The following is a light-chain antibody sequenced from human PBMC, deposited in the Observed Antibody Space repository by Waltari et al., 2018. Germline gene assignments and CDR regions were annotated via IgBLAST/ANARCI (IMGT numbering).Light chain of an antibody. J-gene: IGKJ1*01. Sequence: DIQMTQSPSTLSASVGDRVTFTSRASESIGTPLAWYQQKSVKAPKLLIYHASTLEGGVPSRFSGSGSGTDFTLTISSLQPDDFATYFCQQYYTYSLWAFGQGTKVETK. CDR1: ESIGTP. CDR2: HAS. V-gene: IGKV1-5*01. CDR3: QQYYTYSLWA.